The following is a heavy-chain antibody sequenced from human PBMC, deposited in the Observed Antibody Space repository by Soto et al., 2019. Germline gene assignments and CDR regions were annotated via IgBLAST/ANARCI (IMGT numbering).Heavy chain of an antibody. CDR3: AIFGFLFWFGELLSLRYYGMDV. CDR1: GYTFTSYG. D-gene: IGHD3-10*01. CDR2: ISAYNGNT. J-gene: IGHJ6*02. Sequence: GASVKVSCKASGYTFTSYGISWVRQAPGQGLEWMGWISAYNGNTNYAQKLQGRVTMTTDTSTSTAYMELRSLRSDDTAVYYCAIFGFLFWFGELLSLRYYGMDVWGQGTTVTVSS. V-gene: IGHV1-18*01.